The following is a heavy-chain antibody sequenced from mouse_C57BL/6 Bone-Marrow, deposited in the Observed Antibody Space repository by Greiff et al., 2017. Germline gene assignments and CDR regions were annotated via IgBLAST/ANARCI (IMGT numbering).Heavy chain of an antibody. CDR1: GYAFSSSW. CDR2: IYPGDGDT. V-gene: IGHV1-82*01. J-gene: IGHJ2*01. CDR3: ARSVYYSNYLFDY. D-gene: IGHD2-5*01. Sequence: VQLQQSGPELVKPGASVKISCKASGYAFSSSWMNWVKQRPGKGLEWIGRIYPGDGDTNYNGKFKGKATLTADKSSSPAYMQLSSLTSVDSAVYFCARSVYYSNYLFDYWGQGTTLTVSS.